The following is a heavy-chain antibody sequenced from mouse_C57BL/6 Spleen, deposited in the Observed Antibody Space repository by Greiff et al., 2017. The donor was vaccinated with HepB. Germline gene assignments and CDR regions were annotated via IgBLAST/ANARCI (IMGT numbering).Heavy chain of an antibody. CDR2: IYPGDGDT. V-gene: IGHV1-82*01. CDR3: ATIYYGIYWFAY. CDR1: GYAFSSSW. D-gene: IGHD2-1*01. Sequence: VQLQQSGPELVKPGASVKISCKASGYAFSSSWMNWVKQRPGKGLEWIGRIYPGDGDTNYNGKFKGKATLTADKSSSTAYMQLSSLTSEDSAVYFCATIYYGIYWFAYWGQGTLVTVSA. J-gene: IGHJ3*01.